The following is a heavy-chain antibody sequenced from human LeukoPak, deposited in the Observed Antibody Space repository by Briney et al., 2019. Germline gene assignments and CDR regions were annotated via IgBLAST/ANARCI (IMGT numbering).Heavy chain of an antibody. D-gene: IGHD6-13*01. CDR2: ISPYKGNT. V-gene: IGHV1-18*01. CDR3: ARDRGVTAVGTFGDY. J-gene: IGHJ4*02. CDR1: GYTFTNYG. Sequence: VASVKVSRKASGYTFTNYGVSWVRQAPGQGLEWMGWISPYKGNTKYSEKVQGRVTMTTDTSTSTAYMELRSLRSDDTAVYYCARDRGVTAVGTFGDYWGQGTLVTVSS.